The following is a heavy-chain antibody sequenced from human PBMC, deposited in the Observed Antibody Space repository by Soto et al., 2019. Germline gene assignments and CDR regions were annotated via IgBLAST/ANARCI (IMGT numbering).Heavy chain of an antibody. CDR1: GRSISRYY. CDR3: AAGAIFGVVPLDY. Sequence: SEHLSLTCTVYGRSISRYYWRWIRQPPGKGLEWIGYIYYSGSTNYNPSLKSRVTISVDRSKNQFSLKLSSVTAADTAVYYCAAGAIFGVVPLDYWGQGTLVTVS. V-gene: IGHV4-59*12. D-gene: IGHD3-3*01. CDR2: IYYSGST. J-gene: IGHJ4*02.